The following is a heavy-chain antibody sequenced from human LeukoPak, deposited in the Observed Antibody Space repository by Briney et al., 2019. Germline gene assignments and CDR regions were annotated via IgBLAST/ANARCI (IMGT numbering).Heavy chain of an antibody. D-gene: IGHD6-13*01. CDR2: IYYSGST. CDR1: GGSISSYY. CDR3: ARDLAAARLNWFDP. V-gene: IGHV4-59*12. Sequence: SETLSLTCTVSGGSISSYYWSWIRQPPGKGLEWIGYIYYSGSTNYNPSLKSRVTISVDTSKNQFSLKLSSVTAADTAVYYCARDLAAARLNWFDPWGQGTLVTVSS. J-gene: IGHJ5*02.